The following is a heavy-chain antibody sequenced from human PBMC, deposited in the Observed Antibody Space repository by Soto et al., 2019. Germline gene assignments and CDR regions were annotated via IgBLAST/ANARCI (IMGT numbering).Heavy chain of an antibody. V-gene: IGHV3-21*01. CDR3: ARVAPDYDILTGYSTDYYYYYMDV. D-gene: IGHD3-9*01. CDR2: ISSSSSYI. CDR1: GFTFSSYS. J-gene: IGHJ6*03. Sequence: GGSLRLSCAASGFTFSSYSMNWVRQAPGKGLEWVSSISSSSSYIYYADSVKGRFTISRDNAKNSLYLQMNSLRAGDTAVYYCARVAPDYDILTGYSTDYYYYYMDVWGKGTTVTVSS.